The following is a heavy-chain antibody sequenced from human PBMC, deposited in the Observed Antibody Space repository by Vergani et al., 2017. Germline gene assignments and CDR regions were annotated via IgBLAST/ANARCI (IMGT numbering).Heavy chain of an antibody. Sequence: QVQLQESGPGLVKPSETLSLTCTVSGYSISSGYYWGWIRQPPGKGLEWIGSIYHSGSTYYNPSLKSRVTISVDTSKNQFSLKLSSVTAADTDVYYCARARPYGSGSFGWFDPWGQGTLVTVSS. CDR2: IYHSGST. J-gene: IGHJ5*02. CDR3: ARARPYGSGSFGWFDP. V-gene: IGHV4-38-2*02. CDR1: GYSISSGYY. D-gene: IGHD3-10*01.